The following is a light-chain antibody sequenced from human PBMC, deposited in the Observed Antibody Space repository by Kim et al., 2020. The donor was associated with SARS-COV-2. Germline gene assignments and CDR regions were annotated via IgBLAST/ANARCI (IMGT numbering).Light chain of an antibody. J-gene: IGKJ1*01. Sequence: SPGERATLSCRASQSVSSSYLAWYQQKPGQAPRLLIYGASSRATGIPDRFSGSGSGTDFTLTISRLEPEDFAVYYCQQYRSSPRTFGQGTKVEIK. CDR1: QSVSSSY. CDR3: QQYRSSPRT. V-gene: IGKV3-20*01. CDR2: GAS.